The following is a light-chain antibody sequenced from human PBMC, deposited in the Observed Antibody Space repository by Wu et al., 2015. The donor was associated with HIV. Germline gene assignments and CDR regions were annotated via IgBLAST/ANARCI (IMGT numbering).Light chain of an antibody. CDR1: QSVDRY. V-gene: IGKV3-11*01. CDR2: DTS. CDR3: QQRRYWPLYT. J-gene: IGKJ2*01. Sequence: EIVLTQSPATLSLSPGERATVSCRASQSVDRYLAWYQLKPGQAPRLLIYDTSNRATGTPARFSGSGSGTDFTLTISSLEPEDFAVYYCQQRRYWPLYTFGQGTKLEIK.